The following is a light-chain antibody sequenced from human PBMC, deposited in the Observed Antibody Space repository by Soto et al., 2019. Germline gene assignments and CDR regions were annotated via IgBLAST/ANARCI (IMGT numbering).Light chain of an antibody. J-gene: IGKJ5*01. V-gene: IGKV3-20*01. Sequence: ETVMTQSPATLSVSPGERATLSCRASQSVNSNLAWYQQKPGQAPRLLIYGASSRATGIPDRFSGSGSGTDFTLTISRLEPEDFAVYYCQQYGSSPPITVGQGTRREIK. CDR1: QSVNSN. CDR3: QQYGSSPPIT. CDR2: GAS.